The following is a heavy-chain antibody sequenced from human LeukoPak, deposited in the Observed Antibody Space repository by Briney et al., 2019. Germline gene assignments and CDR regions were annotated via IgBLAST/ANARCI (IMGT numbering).Heavy chain of an antibody. J-gene: IGHJ6*02. CDR2: ISTSGDFT. D-gene: IGHD2-15*01. CDR1: GLTFSNYA. V-gene: IGHV3-23*01. CDR3: AGCSGGSCYSRGKYGVDV. Sequence: GGSLRLSCAASGLTFSNYAMNWVRQAPGKGLECVSFISTSGDFTYYAASVKGRFTVSRDNSKNTLYLQMNSLRADDTAVYYCAGCSGGSCYSRGKYGVDVWGQGTTVIVSS.